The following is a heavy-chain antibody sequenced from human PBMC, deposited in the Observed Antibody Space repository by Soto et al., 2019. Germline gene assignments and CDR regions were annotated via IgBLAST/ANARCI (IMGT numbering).Heavy chain of an antibody. Sequence: PGGSLRLSCAASGLSVSSNYMSWVRQAPGKGLEWVSIIYSGGTTYYADSVKGRFTISRDNAKNTLFLQMNSLRAEDTALYYCARDRPGGGYVYGMDVWGQGTTFTVSS. J-gene: IGHJ6*02. CDR3: ARDRPGGGYVYGMDV. CDR2: IYSGGTT. CDR1: GLSVSSNY. V-gene: IGHV3-53*01. D-gene: IGHD3-10*02.